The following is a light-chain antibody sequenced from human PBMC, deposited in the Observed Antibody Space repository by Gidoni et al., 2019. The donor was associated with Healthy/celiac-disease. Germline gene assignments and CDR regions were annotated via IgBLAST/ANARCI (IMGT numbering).Light chain of an antibody. CDR1: KLGDKY. Sequence: SYELTQPPSVSVSPGQTASITCSGDKLGDKYACWYQQKPGQSPVLVIYQDSKRPSGIPERFSGSNSGNTATLTISGYQAMDEADYYCQAWDSSTVVFGGGTKLTVL. CDR2: QDS. J-gene: IGLJ2*01. V-gene: IGLV3-1*01. CDR3: QAWDSSTVV.